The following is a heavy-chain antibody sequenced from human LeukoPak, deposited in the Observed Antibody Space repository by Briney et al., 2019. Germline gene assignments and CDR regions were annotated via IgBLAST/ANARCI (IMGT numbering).Heavy chain of an antibody. CDR1: GYTFTGYY. CDR3: ARGGLEEWLVKTDYYYYYMDV. Sequence: ASVKVSCKASGYTFTGYYMHWVRQAPGQGLEWMVWINTNTGNPTYAQGFTGRFVFSLDTSVSTAYLQISSLKAEDTAVYYCARGGLEEWLVKTDYYYYYMDVWGKGTTVTVSS. CDR2: INTNTGNP. D-gene: IGHD6-19*01. J-gene: IGHJ6*03. V-gene: IGHV7-4-1*02.